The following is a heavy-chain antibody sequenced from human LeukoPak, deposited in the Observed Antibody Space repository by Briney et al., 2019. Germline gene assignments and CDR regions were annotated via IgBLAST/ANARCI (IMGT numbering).Heavy chain of an antibody. D-gene: IGHD4-17*01. CDR1: GGSFCGYY. V-gene: IGHV4-34*01. CDR3: ARVDYGYYVKGAFDI. Sequence: PSETLSLTCAVYGGSFCGYYWSRLRQPPGQGLVWIGEINHSERTNSNPSLKSRVTISVDTSKHQFTLKLSSVAAADTAMYCCARVDYGYYVKGAFDIWGQGTMVTVSS. CDR2: INHSERT. J-gene: IGHJ3*02.